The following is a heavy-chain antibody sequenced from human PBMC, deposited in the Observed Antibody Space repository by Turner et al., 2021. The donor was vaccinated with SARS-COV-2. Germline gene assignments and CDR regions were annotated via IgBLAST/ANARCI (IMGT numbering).Heavy chain of an antibody. V-gene: IGHV4-39*02. CDR3: ARRRLKSGYSFDY. Sequence: QLQLQESGPGLVKPSETLSLTCTVSGGSISSSGYYWGWIRQPPGKGLEWIGNIYYSGSTYYNPSLKSRVTISVDTSKNHFSLRLSSVTAADTAVYYCARRRLKSGYSFDYWGQGTLVTVSS. CDR2: IYYSGST. J-gene: IGHJ4*02. D-gene: IGHD3-3*01. CDR1: GGSISSSGYY.